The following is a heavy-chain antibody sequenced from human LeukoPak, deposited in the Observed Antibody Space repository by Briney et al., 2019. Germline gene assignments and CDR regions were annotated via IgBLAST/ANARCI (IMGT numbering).Heavy chain of an antibody. CDR1: GYTFTGYY. CDR2: INPNSGGT. V-gene: IGHV1-2*02. D-gene: IGHD6-6*01. J-gene: IGHJ4*02. CDR3: ARDPGGLRAARVRYDY. Sequence: ASVKVSCKASGYTFTGYYMHWVRQAPGQGLEWMGWINPNSGGTNYAQKFQGRVTMTRDTSISTAYMELSRLRSDGTAVYYCARDPGGLRAARVRYDYWGQGTLVTVSS.